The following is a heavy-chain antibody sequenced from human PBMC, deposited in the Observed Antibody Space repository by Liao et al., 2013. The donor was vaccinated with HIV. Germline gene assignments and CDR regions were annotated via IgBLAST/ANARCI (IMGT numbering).Heavy chain of an antibody. J-gene: IGHJ3*02. D-gene: IGHD3-22*01. Sequence: QVQLQESGPGLVKPSETLSLTCTVSGGSISSYYWSWIRQPAGKGLEWIGRIYTSGSTNYNPSLKSRVTMSVDTSKNQFSLKLSSVTAADTAVYYCARDLRDYYDSSGYSDDDAFDIWGQGTMVTVSS. CDR3: ARDLRDYYDSSGYSDDDAFDI. V-gene: IGHV4-4*07. CDR2: IYTSGST. CDR1: GGSISSYY.